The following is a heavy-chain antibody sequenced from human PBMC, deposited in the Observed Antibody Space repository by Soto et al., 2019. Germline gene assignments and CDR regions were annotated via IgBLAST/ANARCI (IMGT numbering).Heavy chain of an antibody. CDR3: AREAARPRYWFDP. V-gene: IGHV4-31*03. CDR2: IYYSGST. D-gene: IGHD6-6*01. CDR1: GGSISSGGYY. Sequence: SETLSLTCTVSGGSISSGGYYWRWIRQHPGKGLEWIGYIYYSGSTYYNPSLKSRVTISVDTSKNQFSLKLSSVTAADTAVYYCAREAARPRYWFDPWGQGTLVTVSS. J-gene: IGHJ5*02.